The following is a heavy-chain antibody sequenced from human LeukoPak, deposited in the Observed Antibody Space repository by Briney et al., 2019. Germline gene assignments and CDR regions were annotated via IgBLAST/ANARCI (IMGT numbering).Heavy chain of an antibody. CDR1: GFTFSDYY. V-gene: IGHV3-11*01. CDR2: ISSSGSTI. Sequence: SGGSLRLSCAASGFTFSDYYMSWIRQAPGKGLEWVSYISSSGSTIYYADSVKGRFTISRDNSKNTLYLQMNSLRAEDTAVYYCARDSSTGWYHGHWGQGTPVTVSS. CDR3: ARDSSTGWYHGH. D-gene: IGHD6-19*01. J-gene: IGHJ4*02.